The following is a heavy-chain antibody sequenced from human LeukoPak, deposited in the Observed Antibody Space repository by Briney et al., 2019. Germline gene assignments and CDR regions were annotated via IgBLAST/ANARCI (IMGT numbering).Heavy chain of an antibody. CDR2: IIPIFGTA. V-gene: IGHV1-69*05. J-gene: IGHJ5*02. Sequence: SVKVSCKASGGTFSSYAISWVRQAPGQGLGWMGRIIPIFGTANYAQKFQGRVTITTDESTSTAYMELSSLRSEDTAVYYCARDEMYYYDSSYWFDPWGQGTLVTVSS. CDR3: ARDEMYYYDSSYWFDP. D-gene: IGHD3-22*01. CDR1: GGTFSSYA.